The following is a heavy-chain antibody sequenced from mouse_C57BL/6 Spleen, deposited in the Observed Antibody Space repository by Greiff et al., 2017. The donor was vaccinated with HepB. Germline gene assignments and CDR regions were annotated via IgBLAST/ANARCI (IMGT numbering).Heavy chain of an antibody. D-gene: IGHD1-1*01. CDR1: GYTFTSYW. CDR3: ARYPNYYGSSYWYFDV. J-gene: IGHJ1*03. CDR2: IHPNSGST. V-gene: IGHV1-64*01. Sequence: VQLQQSGAELVKPGASVKLSCKASGYTFTSYWMHWVKQRPGQGLEWIGMIHPNSGSTNYNEKFKSKATLTVDISSSTAYMQLSSLTSEDSAVYYCARYPNYYGSSYWYFDVWGTGTTVTVSS.